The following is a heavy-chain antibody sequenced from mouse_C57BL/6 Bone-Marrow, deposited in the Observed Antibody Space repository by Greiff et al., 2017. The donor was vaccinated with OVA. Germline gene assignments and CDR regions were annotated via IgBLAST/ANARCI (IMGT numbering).Heavy chain of an antibody. CDR1: GYTFTDYY. CDR3: ARGWYYGSRSYWYFDV. CDR2: INPYNGGT. V-gene: IGHV1-19*01. D-gene: IGHD1-1*01. J-gene: IGHJ1*03. Sequence: EVKLVESGPVLVKPGASVKMSCKASGYTFTDYYMNWVKQSHGKSLEWIGVINPYNGGTSYNQKFKGKATLTVDKSSSTAYMELNSLTSEDSAVYYCARGWYYGSRSYWYFDVWGTGTTVTVSS.